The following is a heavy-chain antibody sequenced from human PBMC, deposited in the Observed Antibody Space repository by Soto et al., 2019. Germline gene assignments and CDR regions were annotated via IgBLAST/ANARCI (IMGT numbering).Heavy chain of an antibody. V-gene: IGHV1-18*01. Sequence: QVQLVQSGAEVKKPGASVKVSCKASGYTFTSYGISWVRQAPGQGLEWMGWISAYNGNTNYAQKLQGRVTMTTDTSTSTXXMXRXXLRSDDTAVYYCARDVGLLGYCSGGSCYRNYGMDVWGQGTTVTVSS. CDR3: ARDVGLLGYCSGGSCYRNYGMDV. CDR2: ISAYNGNT. J-gene: IGHJ6*02. CDR1: GYTFTSYG. D-gene: IGHD2-15*01.